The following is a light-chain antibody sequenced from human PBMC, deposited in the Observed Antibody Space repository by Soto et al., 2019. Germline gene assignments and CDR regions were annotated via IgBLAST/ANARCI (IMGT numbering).Light chain of an antibody. Sequence: IVMTQSPSTLSVPPGERATLSCRASQSVSSNLAWYQQKPGQAPRLLIHGASNRASGVPARFSGSGSGTDFTLTIRSLQPEDFTIYYCQYYNNWLATFGGGTKVDIK. CDR2: GAS. CDR1: QSVSSN. CDR3: QYYNNWLAT. J-gene: IGKJ4*01. V-gene: IGKV3D-15*01.